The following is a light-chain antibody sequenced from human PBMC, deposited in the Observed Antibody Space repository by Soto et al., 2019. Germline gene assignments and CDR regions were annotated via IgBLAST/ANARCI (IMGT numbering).Light chain of an antibody. V-gene: IGLV2-14*03. CDR1: SSDVGGFNY. CDR2: DVS. Sequence: QSVLTQPASVSGSPGQSLAISCTGTSSDVGGFNYVSWYQQHPGKAPKFMIYDVSSRPSGVSDRFSGSKSGNTASLTISGLQAEDEADYYGASYTTSSTYVFRTGTKVTGL. J-gene: IGLJ1*01. CDR3: ASYTTSSTYV.